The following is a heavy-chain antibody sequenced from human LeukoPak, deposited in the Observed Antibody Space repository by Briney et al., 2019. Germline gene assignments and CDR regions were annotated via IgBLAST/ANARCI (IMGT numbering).Heavy chain of an antibody. CDR2: IYHSGNT. CDR1: GYSISNGYY. D-gene: IGHD2-2*01. Sequence: SETLSLTCTVSGYSISNGYYWGWFRQPPGKGLEWIGNIYHSGNTYYNPSLKSRITISVDTSKNQFSLKLSSVTAADTAVFYCASLGYCSTTSCYPPDYWGQGTLVTVSS. V-gene: IGHV4-38-2*02. CDR3: ASLGYCSTTSCYPPDY. J-gene: IGHJ4*02.